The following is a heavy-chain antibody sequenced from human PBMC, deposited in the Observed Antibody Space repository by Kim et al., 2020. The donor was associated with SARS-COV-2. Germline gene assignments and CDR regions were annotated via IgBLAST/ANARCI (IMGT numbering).Heavy chain of an antibody. Sequence: ASVKVSCKASGYSFSNYGLVWARQAPGQGLEWTGWISSNSGHTKYAQNVQGRVTLTTDTSTNTGYMVLSSLRSDDTAVYYCAPYYDSNSYRGQWDWGQG. D-gene: IGHD3-22*01. CDR1: GYSFSNYG. CDR3: APYYDSNSYRGQWD. J-gene: IGHJ4*01. V-gene: IGHV1-18*01. CDR2: ISSNSGHT.